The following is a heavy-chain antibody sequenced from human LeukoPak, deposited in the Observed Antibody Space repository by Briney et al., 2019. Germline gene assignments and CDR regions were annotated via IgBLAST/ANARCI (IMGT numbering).Heavy chain of an antibody. CDR2: IYTSGST. J-gene: IGHJ4*02. CDR3: ARELVYSYGHFDY. Sequence: KPSQTLSLTCTVSGDSISSGSYYWSWIRQPAGKGLEWIGRIYTSGSTNYNPSLKSRVTISVDTSKNQFSLKLSSVTAADTAVYYCARELVYSYGHFDYWGQGTLVTVSS. D-gene: IGHD5-18*01. V-gene: IGHV4-61*02. CDR1: GDSISSGSYY.